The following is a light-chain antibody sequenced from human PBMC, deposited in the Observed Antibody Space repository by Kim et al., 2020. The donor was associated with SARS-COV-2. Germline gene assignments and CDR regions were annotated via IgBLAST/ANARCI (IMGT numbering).Light chain of an antibody. CDR2: DTT. CDR3: LLYYGTGRV. J-gene: IGLJ3*02. V-gene: IGLV7-46*01. Sequence: PGGTVTLTCGSSTGAVTSGHYPYWFQQKPGQAPMTLIYDTTYTHSWTPARFSGSLLGGKAALTLSGTQPEDEADYYCLLYYGTGRVFGGGTQLTVL. CDR1: TGAVTSGHY.